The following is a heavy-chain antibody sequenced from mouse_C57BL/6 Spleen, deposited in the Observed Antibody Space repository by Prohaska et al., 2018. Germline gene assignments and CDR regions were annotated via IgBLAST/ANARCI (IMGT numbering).Heavy chain of an antibody. CDR2: INSDGSAI. D-gene: IGHD2-3*01. CDR1: GFTFSGFW. CDR3: MRYDGYYWYFDV. J-gene: IGHJ1*03. V-gene: IGHV11-2*01. Sequence: EVQLLETGGGLVQPGGSRGLSCEGSGFTFSGFWMSWVRQTPGKTLELIGDINSDGSAINYAPSIKDRFTIFRDNDKSTLYLQMSNVRSEDTATYFCMRYDGYYWYFDVWGTGTTVTVSS.